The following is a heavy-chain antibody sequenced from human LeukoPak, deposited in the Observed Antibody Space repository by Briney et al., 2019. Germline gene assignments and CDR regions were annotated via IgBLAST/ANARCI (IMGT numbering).Heavy chain of an antibody. CDR1: GFTFSSYS. CDR3: ARALPDIVVVPAAIYAFDI. D-gene: IGHD2-2*02. CDR2: ISSSSSYI. V-gene: IGHV3-21*01. Sequence: PGGSLRLSCAASGFTFSSYSMNWVRQAPGKGLEWVSSISSSSSYIYYADSVKGRFTISRDNAKNSLYLQMNSLRAEDTAVYYCARALPDIVVVPAAIYAFDIWGQGTMVTVSS. J-gene: IGHJ3*02.